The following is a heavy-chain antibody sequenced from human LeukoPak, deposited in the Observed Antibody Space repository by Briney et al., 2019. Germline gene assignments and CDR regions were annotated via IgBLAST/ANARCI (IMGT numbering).Heavy chain of an antibody. J-gene: IGHJ4*02. D-gene: IGHD2-2*01. CDR2: INPSGGST. Sequence: ASVKVSCKESGYTFTSYYMHWVRQAPGQGLEWMGIINPSGGSTSYAQKFQGRVTVTRDTSTSTVYMELSSLRSEDTAVYYCARAESPAAPFDYWGQGTLVTVSS. V-gene: IGHV1-46*01. CDR1: GYTFTSYY. CDR3: ARAESPAAPFDY.